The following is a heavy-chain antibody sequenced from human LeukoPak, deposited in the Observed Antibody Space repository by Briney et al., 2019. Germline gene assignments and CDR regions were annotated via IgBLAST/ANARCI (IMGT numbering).Heavy chain of an antibody. D-gene: IGHD6-19*01. CDR1: GGSFSGYY. J-gene: IGHJ4*02. V-gene: IGHV4-34*01. Sequence: SETLSLTCAVYGGSFSGYYWSWIRQPPGKGLEWIGEINHSGSTNYNPSLKSRVTISVDTSKNQFSLKLSSVTAADTAVYYCASRRYSSGSWGQGTLATVSS. CDR2: INHSGST. CDR3: ASRRYSSGS.